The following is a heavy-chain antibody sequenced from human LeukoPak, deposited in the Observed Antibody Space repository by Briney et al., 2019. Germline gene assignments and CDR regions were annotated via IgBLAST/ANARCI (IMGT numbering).Heavy chain of an antibody. D-gene: IGHD2-15*01. CDR3: VRGGPSTWS. CDR1: GFTFKLYW. V-gene: IGHV3-74*01. Sequence: PGGSLRLPCAASGFTFKLYWMHWVRQVPGKGPVWVARINDDGSDTVYADSVKGRFTISRDDAKNMLFLQMNSLRGEDTAVYHCVRGGPSTWSWGQGTLVTVSS. CDR2: INDDGSDT. J-gene: IGHJ5*02.